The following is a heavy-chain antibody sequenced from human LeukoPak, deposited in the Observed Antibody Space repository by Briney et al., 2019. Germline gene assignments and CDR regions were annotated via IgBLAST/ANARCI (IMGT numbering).Heavy chain of an antibody. J-gene: IGHJ3*02. D-gene: IGHD5-24*01. CDR1: GFTFSSYS. CDR2: ISSSSSYI. CDR3: ARDQWEMATIYDAFDI. Sequence: GGSLRLSCAASGFTFSSYSMNWVRQAPGKRLEWVSSISSSSSYIYYADSVKGRFTISRDNAKNSLYLQMNSLRAEDTAVYYCARDQWEMATIYDAFDIWGQGTMVTVSS. V-gene: IGHV3-21*01.